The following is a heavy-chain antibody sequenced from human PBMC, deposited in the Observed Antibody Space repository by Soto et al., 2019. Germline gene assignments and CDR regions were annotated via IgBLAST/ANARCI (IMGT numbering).Heavy chain of an antibody. CDR1: GFTFSSYW. CDR2: INQDGREK. J-gene: IGHJ4*02. CDR3: AIPRDF. V-gene: IGHV3-7*01. Sequence: GGALRLSCAASGFTFSSYWMNWVRQAPGKGLEWVASINQDGREKIYVDSVKGRFTISRDNAKNSLYLQMNSLRAEDTAVYYCAIPRDFWGQGTLVTVSS.